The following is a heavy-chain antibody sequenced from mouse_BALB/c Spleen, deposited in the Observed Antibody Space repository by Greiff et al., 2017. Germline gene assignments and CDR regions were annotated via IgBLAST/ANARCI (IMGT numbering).Heavy chain of an antibody. J-gene: IGHJ2*01. CDR2: IDPANGNT. CDR3: ASYYESGFDY. V-gene: IGHV14-3*02. D-gene: IGHD1-1*02. CDR1: GFNIKDTY. Sequence: VQLQQSGAELVKPGASVKLSCTASGFNIKDTYMHWVKQRPEQGLEWIGRIDPANGNTKYDPKFQGKATITADTSSNTAYLQLSSLTSEDTAVYYWASYYESGFDYWGQGTTLTVSA.